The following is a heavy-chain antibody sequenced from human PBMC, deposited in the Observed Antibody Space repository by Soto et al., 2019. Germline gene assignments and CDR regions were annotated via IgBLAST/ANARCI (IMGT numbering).Heavy chain of an antibody. CDR3: ALLGLNSGYGVSFDK. Sequence: EVQLVESGGGLVQPGGSLSLSCAASGFTFRSYWMLWVRQAPEKGLVWVSRSNTDGSSIGYADSVKGRFTIYRDNAKNTVYLQMNSLRAEETATYYCALLGLNSGYGVSFDKWCPGTLVTVST. V-gene: IGHV3-74*01. CDR2: SNTDGSSI. CDR1: GFTFRSYW. D-gene: IGHD5-12*01. J-gene: IGHJ4*02.